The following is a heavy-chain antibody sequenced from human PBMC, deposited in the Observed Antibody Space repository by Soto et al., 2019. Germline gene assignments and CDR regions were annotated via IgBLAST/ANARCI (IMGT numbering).Heavy chain of an antibody. V-gene: IGHV1-18*01. CDR2: ISAYNGNT. CDR1: GYTFTSYG. CDR3: ARDGAIFGVVINYYYYGMDV. Sequence: ASVKVSCKASGYTFTSYGISWVRQAPGQGLEWMGWISAYNGNTNYAQKLQGRVTMTTDTSTSTAYMELRSLRSDDTAVYYCARDGAIFGVVINYYYYGMDVCAQGTTDTVAS. D-gene: IGHD3-3*01. J-gene: IGHJ6*01.